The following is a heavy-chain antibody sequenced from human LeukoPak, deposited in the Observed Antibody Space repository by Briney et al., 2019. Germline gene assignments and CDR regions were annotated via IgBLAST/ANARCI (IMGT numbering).Heavy chain of an antibody. J-gene: IGHJ4*02. CDR3: AGSLGYCTSNVCYLKY. CDR1: RYTSTSYG. D-gene: IGHD2-8*01. CDR2: ISAYNGNT. V-gene: IGHV1-18*01. Sequence: ASVKVSCKPSRYTSTSYGISWVRQAPGQGLEWMGWISAYNGNTNYAQKLQGRGAMTTGTSTSTAYMELRSLRSDDTAVCYCAGSLGYCTSNVCYLKYWGQGTLVTASS.